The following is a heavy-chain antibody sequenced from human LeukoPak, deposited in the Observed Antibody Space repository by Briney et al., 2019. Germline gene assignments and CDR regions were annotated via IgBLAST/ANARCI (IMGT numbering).Heavy chain of an antibody. CDR3: GRLFYDFWSGHYYYYMDV. CDR1: GGSISSSSYY. V-gene: IGHV4-39*01. Sequence: SETLSLTCTVSGGSISSSSYYWGWIRQPPGKGLEWIGSIYYSGSTYYNPSLKSRVTISVDTSKNPFSLKLSSVTAADTAVYYCGRLFYDFWSGHYYYYMDVWGKGTTVTVSS. J-gene: IGHJ6*03. D-gene: IGHD3-3*01. CDR2: IYYSGST.